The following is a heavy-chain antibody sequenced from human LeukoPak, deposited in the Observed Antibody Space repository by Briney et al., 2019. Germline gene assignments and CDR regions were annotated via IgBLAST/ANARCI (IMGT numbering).Heavy chain of an antibody. CDR1: GFTFSRHG. CDR3: AKATGYLL. Sequence: GGTLRLSCVASGFTFSRHGMNWVRQAPGKGLEWVSGISPSGDIKYYVDSVKGRFTVSRDNSENTLFLRMNSLRAEDTAVYYCAKATGYLLWGQGTLVIVSS. J-gene: IGHJ4*02. V-gene: IGHV3-23*01. CDR2: ISPSGDIK. D-gene: IGHD1-14*01.